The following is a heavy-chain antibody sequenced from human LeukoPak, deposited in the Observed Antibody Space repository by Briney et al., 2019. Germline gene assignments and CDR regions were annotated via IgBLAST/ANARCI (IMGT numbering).Heavy chain of an antibody. V-gene: IGHV4-30-4*01. Sequence: PSETLSLTCTVSGGSLSSGDYFWSWIRQPPGKGLEWIGYISYSGTTYYNPSLKSRGTISEDTSKNQFSLKLTSVTAADTAVYYCARVLGTPRPVRFDLWGRGTLVTVSS. CDR2: ISYSGTT. CDR1: GGSLSSGDYF. CDR3: ARVLGTPRPVRFDL. J-gene: IGHJ2*01. D-gene: IGHD7-27*01.